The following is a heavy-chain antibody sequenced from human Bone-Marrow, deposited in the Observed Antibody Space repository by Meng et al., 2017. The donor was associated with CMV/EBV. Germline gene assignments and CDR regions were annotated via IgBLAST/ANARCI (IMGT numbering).Heavy chain of an antibody. V-gene: IGHV4-34*01. CDR3: ARRPCSTTACCTIDY. D-gene: IGHD2-2*02. J-gene: IGHJ4*02. Sequence: SETLSLTCAVYGESFSDYCWTWIRQPPGKGLEWIGEINHVGSTNYNPSLKSRVTTSVHTSKNQFSLKLTSVTAADTAVYYCARRPCSTTACCTIDYWGQGTLVTVSS. CDR2: INHVGST. CDR1: GESFSDYC.